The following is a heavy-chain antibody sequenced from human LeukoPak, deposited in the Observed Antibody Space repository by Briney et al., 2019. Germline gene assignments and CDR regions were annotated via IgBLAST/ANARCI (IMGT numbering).Heavy chain of an antibody. Sequence: SETLSLTCAVYGGSFSGDYWTWIRQPPEKGLEWIGEINHSGSTNYKSSLKSRVTISVDTSKNQFSLKLSSVTAADTAVYYCARASPVALDVWGQGTVVTVSS. CDR2: INHSGST. V-gene: IGHV4-34*01. J-gene: IGHJ3*01. D-gene: IGHD6-6*01. CDR1: GGSFSGDY. CDR3: ARASPVALDV.